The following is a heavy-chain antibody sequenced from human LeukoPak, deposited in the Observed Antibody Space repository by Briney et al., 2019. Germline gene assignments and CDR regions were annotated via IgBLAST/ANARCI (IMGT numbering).Heavy chain of an antibody. V-gene: IGHV4-39*01. CDR3: ARHMPHYCGGECFMDT. CDR1: GGSISSSSYY. CDR2: IYYSGST. Sequence: SETLSLTCTVSGGSISSSSYYWGWIRQPPGKGLEWIGSIYYSGSTYYNPSLKSRVTISVDTSKNQFSLKLSSVTAADTAVYYCARHMPHYCGGECFMDTWGQGTLVTVSS. J-gene: IGHJ1*01. D-gene: IGHD2-21*01.